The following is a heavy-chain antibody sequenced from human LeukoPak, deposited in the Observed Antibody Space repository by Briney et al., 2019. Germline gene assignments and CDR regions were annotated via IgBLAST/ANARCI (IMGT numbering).Heavy chain of an antibody. J-gene: IGHJ4*02. D-gene: IGHD3-22*01. CDR3: ARDYGSRLVHDNSAYLR. CDR2: ISVYNGNT. V-gene: IGHV1-18*01. Sequence: ASVKVSCKASGYTFTSFGVSWVRQAPGQGLEWLGWISVYNGNTDYAQNFQGRVTLTTETSTNTAYMELRSLRSDDTAVYYCARDYGSRLVHDNSAYLRWGQGTLVTVSS. CDR1: GYTFTSFG.